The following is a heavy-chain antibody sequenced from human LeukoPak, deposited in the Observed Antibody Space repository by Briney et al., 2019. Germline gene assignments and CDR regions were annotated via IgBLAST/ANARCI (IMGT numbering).Heavy chain of an antibody. CDR2: ISVDGGST. Sequence: GGSLRLSCAASGFTFDDYAMHWVRQAPGKGLECVSLISVDGGSTYYADSVKGRFTISRDNSKNSLYLQMNSLRTEDTALYYCATHDYYGSGSYYNVGYYYMDVWGKGTTVTVSS. CDR1: GFTFDDYA. J-gene: IGHJ6*03. CDR3: ATHDYYGSGSYYNVGYYYMDV. V-gene: IGHV3-43*02. D-gene: IGHD3-10*01.